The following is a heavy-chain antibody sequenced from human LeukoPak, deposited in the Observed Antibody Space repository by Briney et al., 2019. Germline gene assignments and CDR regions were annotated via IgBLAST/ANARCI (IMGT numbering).Heavy chain of an antibody. V-gene: IGHV3-23*01. D-gene: IGHD6-13*01. CDR3: TKDRRGPAAGTWYFDS. CDR2: ITAIDGRT. Sequence: PGGSLRLSCVASGFTFSGTTMGWVRQAPGRGLEWVSSITAIDGRTYYADSVRGRFTISRDNSKNTVYLQLNSLRAGDTAIYYCTKDRRGPAAGTWYFDSWGQGTLVTVSS. J-gene: IGHJ4*02. CDR1: GFTFSGTT.